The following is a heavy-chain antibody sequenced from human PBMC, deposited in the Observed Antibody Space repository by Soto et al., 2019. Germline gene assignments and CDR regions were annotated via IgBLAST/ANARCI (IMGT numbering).Heavy chain of an antibody. V-gene: IGHV4-31*03. J-gene: IGHJ5*02. Sequence: PSETLSLTCTVSGGSISSGGYYWSWIRQHPGKGLEWIGYIYYSGSTYYNPSLKSRVTISVDTSKNQFSLKLSSVTAADTAVYYRAREAAGILNWFDPWGQGTLVTVSS. CDR3: AREAAGILNWFDP. CDR2: IYYSGST. D-gene: IGHD6-25*01. CDR1: GGSISSGGYY.